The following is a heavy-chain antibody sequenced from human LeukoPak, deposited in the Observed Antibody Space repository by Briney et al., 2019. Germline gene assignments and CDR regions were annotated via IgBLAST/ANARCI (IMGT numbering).Heavy chain of an antibody. Sequence: ASVKVSCKASGYTFTSYGISWVRQAPGQGLEWMGWISAYNGNTNYAQKLQGRVTMTTDTSTSTAYMELRSLRSDDTAVYYCAREMGGMYYYGSRSSDHDFDYWGQGTLVTVSS. CDR3: AREMGGMYYYGSRSSDHDFDY. CDR2: ISAYNGNT. CDR1: GYTFTSYG. J-gene: IGHJ4*02. V-gene: IGHV1-18*01. D-gene: IGHD3-10*01.